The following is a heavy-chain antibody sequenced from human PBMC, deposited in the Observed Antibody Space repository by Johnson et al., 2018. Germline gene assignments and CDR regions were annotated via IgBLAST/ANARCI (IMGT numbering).Heavy chain of an antibody. Sequence: VQLVESGGGVVQXGRSLRLSCAASGFTFSSHGMHWVSQAPGKGLEWVAVIWSDGSKKYYADSVKGRFTVSRDNYKNTLYLQKDSLRAEDTAIYDCARDRGDCSGGSCWGYFLHWGQGTLVTVSS. D-gene: IGHD2-15*01. CDR1: GFTFSSHG. V-gene: IGHV3-33*01. CDR2: IWSDGSKK. CDR3: ARDRGDCSGGSCWGYFLH. J-gene: IGHJ1*01.